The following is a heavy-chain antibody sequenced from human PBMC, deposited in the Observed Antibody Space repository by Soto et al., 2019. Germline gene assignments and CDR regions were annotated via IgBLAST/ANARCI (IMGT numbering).Heavy chain of an antibody. CDR3: ARGRDGAY. D-gene: IGHD3-10*01. CDR1: GYAFTTYG. CDR2: ISAHNGNT. V-gene: IGHV1-18*01. Sequence: QVHLVQSGAEVKKPGASVKVSCKGSGYAFTTYGITWVRQAPGQGLEWMGWISAHNGNTNYAQKLQGRVTVTRDTPTTPASMELRSLRSADTAVYYFARGRDGAYWRQGALVTVSS. J-gene: IGHJ4*02.